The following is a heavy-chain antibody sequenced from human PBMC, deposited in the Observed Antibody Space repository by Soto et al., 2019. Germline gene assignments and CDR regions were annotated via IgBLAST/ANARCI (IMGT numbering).Heavy chain of an antibody. CDR1: GGSTSSGGFY. D-gene: IGHD1-26*01. J-gene: IGHJ6*02. Sequence: PSETLSLTCTVSGGSTSSGGFYWSCIRQHPGKDLEWIGYIYYSGTTHYNPSLKSRVTISVDTSRNQFSLKLSSVTAADTAVYYCARGWWEREGYVMDVWGQGTKVTVAS. V-gene: IGHV4-31*03. CDR2: IYYSGTT. CDR3: ARGWWEREGYVMDV.